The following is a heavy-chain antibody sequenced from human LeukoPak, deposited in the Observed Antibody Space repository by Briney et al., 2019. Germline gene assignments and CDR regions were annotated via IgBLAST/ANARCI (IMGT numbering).Heavy chain of an antibody. CDR2: RYSSGAS. Sequence: PESLSLTCAVSTGSISGYYWSWIRQPPGKGLDWIGFRYSSGASNYNPSLRGRVTSSVDRSKSQVSLKMTSVTAADTAVYYCARALSGSPAVFDSWGQGTLVSVSS. CDR3: ARALSGSPAVFDS. CDR1: TGSISGYY. D-gene: IGHD1-26*01. V-gene: IGHV4-4*08. J-gene: IGHJ4*02.